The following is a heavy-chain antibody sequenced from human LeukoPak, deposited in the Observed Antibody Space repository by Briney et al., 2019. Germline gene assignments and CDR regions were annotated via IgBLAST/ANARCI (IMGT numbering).Heavy chain of an antibody. CDR2: IKQDGSEK. V-gene: IGHV3-7*01. Sequence: GGSLRLSCAASGFTFSSYAMSWVRQAPGKGLEWVANIKQDGSEKYYVDSVKGRFTISRDNAKNSLYLQMNSLRAEDTAVYYCARRLVRGGPGHAFDIWGQGTMVTVSS. CDR3: ARRLVRGGPGHAFDI. CDR1: GFTFSSYA. D-gene: IGHD3-10*01. J-gene: IGHJ3*02.